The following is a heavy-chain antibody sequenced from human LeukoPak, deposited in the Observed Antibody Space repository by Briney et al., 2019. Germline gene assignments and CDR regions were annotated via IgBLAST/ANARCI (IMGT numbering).Heavy chain of an antibody. J-gene: IGHJ4*02. Sequence: PGGSLRLSCAASGFTFSSYAMTWVRQVPGKGLEWDSSMIISGGSTYYADSVKGRFTISRDNSKNTLYLQMNSLRVEDTALYYCAREAKIDYWGQGALVTVSS. CDR2: MIISGGST. CDR1: GFTFSSYA. V-gene: IGHV3-23*01. CDR3: AREAKIDY. D-gene: IGHD1-26*01.